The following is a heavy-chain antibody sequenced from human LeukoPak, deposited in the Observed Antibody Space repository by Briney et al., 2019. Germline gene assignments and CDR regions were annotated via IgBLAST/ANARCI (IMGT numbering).Heavy chain of an antibody. D-gene: IGHD2-15*01. CDR2: ISSSSSYI. Sequence: GGSLRLSCAASGFTFSSYSMNWVRQAPGKGLEWVSSISSSSSYIYYADSVKGRFTIPRDNAKNSLYLQMNSLRAEDTAVYYCARMKGYCSGGSCYYFDYWGQGTLVTVSS. J-gene: IGHJ4*02. CDR3: ARMKGYCSGGSCYYFDY. CDR1: GFTFSSYS. V-gene: IGHV3-21*01.